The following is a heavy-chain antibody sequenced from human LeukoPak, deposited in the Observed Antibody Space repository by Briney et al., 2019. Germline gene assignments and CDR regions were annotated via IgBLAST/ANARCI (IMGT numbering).Heavy chain of an antibody. J-gene: IGHJ3*02. D-gene: IGHD3-22*01. V-gene: IGHV4-34*01. CDR3: AGDSSGYYYHAFDI. CDR2: INHSGST. CDR1: GGSFNGYY. Sequence: SETLSLTCAVYGGSFNGYYWSWIRQPPGKGLEWIGEINHSGSTNYNPSLKSRVTISVDTSKNQFSLKLSSVTAADTAVYYCAGDSSGYYYHAFDIWGQGTMVTVSS.